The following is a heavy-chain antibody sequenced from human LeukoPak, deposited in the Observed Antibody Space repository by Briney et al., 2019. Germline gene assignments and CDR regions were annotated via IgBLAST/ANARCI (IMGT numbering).Heavy chain of an antibody. J-gene: IGHJ4*02. CDR1: GFTFSSYS. CDR2: ISSSGSYT. CDR3: AKDFDSGYDFDY. Sequence: PGGSLRLSCAASGFTFSSYSMNWVRQAPGKGLEWVSSISSSGSYTYYADSVKGRFTISRDNSKNTLYLQMNSLRVEDTAVYYCAKDFDSGYDFDYWGQGNLVTVSS. V-gene: IGHV3-21*04. D-gene: IGHD5-12*01.